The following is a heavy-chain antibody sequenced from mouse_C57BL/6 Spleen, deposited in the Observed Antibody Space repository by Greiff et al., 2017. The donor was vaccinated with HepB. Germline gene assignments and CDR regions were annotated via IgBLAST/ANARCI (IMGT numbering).Heavy chain of an antibody. CDR3: AREGDSSGYR. CDR2: IYPRSGNT. CDR1: GYTFTSYG. D-gene: IGHD3-2*02. J-gene: IGHJ2*01. V-gene: IGHV1-81*01. Sequence: VQLMESGAELARPGASVKLSCKASGYTFTSYGISWVKQRTGQGLEWIGEIYPRSGNTYYNEKFKGKATLTADKSSSTAYMELRSLTSEDSAVYFCAREGDSSGYRWGQGTTLTVSS.